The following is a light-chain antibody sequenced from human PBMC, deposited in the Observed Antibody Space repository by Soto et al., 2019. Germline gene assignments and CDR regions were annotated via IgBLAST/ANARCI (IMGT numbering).Light chain of an antibody. CDR3: QQYSSSPPGVT. CDR1: QYISSTF. J-gene: IGKJ3*01. Sequence: EVVLTQSPGTLSLSPGERATLSCRASQYISSTFLAWYQQKPGQAPRLLIYGASSRATGIPDRFSGSGSGTDFTLTISRLEPEDFAVYYCQQYSSSPPGVTFGPGTKVGVK. V-gene: IGKV3-20*01. CDR2: GAS.